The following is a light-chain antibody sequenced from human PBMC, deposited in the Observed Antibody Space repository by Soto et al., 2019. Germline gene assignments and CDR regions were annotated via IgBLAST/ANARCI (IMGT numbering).Light chain of an antibody. CDR2: GAS. Sequence: EIVLTQSPGILSLSPGERATLSCRASQTVLNNYLTWYQQKPGQAPRRLIFGASFRATGIPDRFSGSGSGTDFTLTISRLEPEDSAVYYCQQYGTSPTTFGQVTKVDIK. J-gene: IGKJ1*01. CDR1: QTVLNNY. V-gene: IGKV3-20*01. CDR3: QQYGTSPTT.